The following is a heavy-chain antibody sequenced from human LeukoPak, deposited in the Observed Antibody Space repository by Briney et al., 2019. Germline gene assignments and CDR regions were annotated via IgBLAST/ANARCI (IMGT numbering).Heavy chain of an antibody. J-gene: IGHJ5*02. CDR3: AREGSIAARKGSWFDP. Sequence: SETLSLTCTVSGGSISSYYWSWIRQPPGKGLEWIGYIYYSGSTNYNPSLKSRVTMSVDTSKNQFSLKLSSVTAADTAVYYCAREGSIAARKGSWFDPWGQGTLVTVSS. D-gene: IGHD6-6*01. V-gene: IGHV4-59*12. CDR2: IYYSGST. CDR1: GGSISSYY.